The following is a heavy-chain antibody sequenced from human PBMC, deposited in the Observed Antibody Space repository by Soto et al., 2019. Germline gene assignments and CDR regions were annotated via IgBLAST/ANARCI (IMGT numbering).Heavy chain of an antibody. Sequence: GSLRLSGAASGFSFSHYWMHWVRQAPGKGLVWASRISPDGRTTTYADSVKGRFTISRDNAKSTLYLQMNSLTVEDGAVYYCADSWLPTSYWGPGTLVTVSS. D-gene: IGHD3-10*01. CDR1: GFSFSHYW. J-gene: IGHJ4*02. CDR2: ISPDGRTT. V-gene: IGHV3-74*01. CDR3: ADSWLPTSY.